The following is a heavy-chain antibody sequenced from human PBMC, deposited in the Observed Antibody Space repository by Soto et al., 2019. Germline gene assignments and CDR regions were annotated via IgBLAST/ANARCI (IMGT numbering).Heavy chain of an antibody. CDR2: ISGSGGST. D-gene: IGHD3-3*01. V-gene: IGHV3-23*01. CDR3: AKVFHDFWSGSSDY. J-gene: IGHJ4*02. CDR1: GFTFSSYA. Sequence: GGSLRLSCAASGFTFSSYAMSWVRQAPGKGLEWVSAISGSGGSTYYADSVKGRFTISRDNSKNTLYLQMNSLRAEDTAVYYCAKVFHDFWSGSSDYWGQGTLVTVSS.